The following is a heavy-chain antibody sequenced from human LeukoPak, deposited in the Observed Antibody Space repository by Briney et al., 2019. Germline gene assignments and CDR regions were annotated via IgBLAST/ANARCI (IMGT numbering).Heavy chain of an antibody. J-gene: IGHJ5*02. CDR3: ASFPYVTTVPVRPP. CDR1: GYSISSGYY. Sequence: SETLSLTCAVSGYSISSGYYWGWIRQPPGKGLEWIGSIYHSGSTYYNPSLKSRVTISVDTSKNLFSLKLSSVTAADTAVYYCASFPYVTTVPVRPPWGQGTLVTVSS. CDR2: IYHSGST. V-gene: IGHV4-38-2*01. D-gene: IGHD4-17*01.